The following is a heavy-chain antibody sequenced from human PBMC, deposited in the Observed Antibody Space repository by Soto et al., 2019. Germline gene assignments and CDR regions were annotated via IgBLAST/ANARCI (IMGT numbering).Heavy chain of an antibody. CDR2: ITDNGETT. CDR1: GFTFWTYA. J-gene: IGHJ4*02. Sequence: DVQLLESGGGLIQPGKSLKLSCAASGFTFWTYAMSWVRQAPGKGLEWVSSITDNGETTYYADSVKGRFSISRDNSRNTVSLQMNSLRVEDTAVYYCARPWGSRFPFDHWGRGTLVTVSS. V-gene: IGHV3-23*01. D-gene: IGHD7-27*01. CDR3: ARPWGSRFPFDH.